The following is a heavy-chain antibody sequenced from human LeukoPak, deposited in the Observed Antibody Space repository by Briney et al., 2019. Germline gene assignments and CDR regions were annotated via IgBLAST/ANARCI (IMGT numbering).Heavy chain of an antibody. CDR1: GFTFSSCA. D-gene: IGHD6-6*01. Sequence: GGSLRLSCAASGFTFSSCAMSWVRQAPGKGLEWVSAISSGGGSTYYAGSVKGRFTISRDNSKNTLYLQMNSPRAEDTAVYYCAKGTYSSSPRDYWGQGTLVTVSS. CDR3: AKGTYSSSPRDY. V-gene: IGHV3-23*01. J-gene: IGHJ4*02. CDR2: ISSGGGST.